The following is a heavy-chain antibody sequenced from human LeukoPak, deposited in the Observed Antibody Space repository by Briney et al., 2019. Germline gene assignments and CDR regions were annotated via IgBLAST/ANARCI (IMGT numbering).Heavy chain of an antibody. CDR1: GYTFTEFS. D-gene: IGHD3-22*01. CDR2: FDLEYGDT. Sequence: ASVKVSCKVSGYTFTEFSMHWVRQAPGKGLEWMGGFDLEYGDTIYAQRFQGRVTMTEDTSTDTAYMELSSLRSEDTAVYYCATDLVTTSNWFDPWGQGTLVTVSS. J-gene: IGHJ5*02. CDR3: ATDLVTTSNWFDP. V-gene: IGHV1-24*01.